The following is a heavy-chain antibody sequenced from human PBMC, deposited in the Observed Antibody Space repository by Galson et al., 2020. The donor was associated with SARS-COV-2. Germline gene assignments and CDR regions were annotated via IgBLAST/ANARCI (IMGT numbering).Heavy chain of an antibody. Sequence: ASVKVSCKASGYTFTGYYMHWVRQAPGQGLEWMGWINPNSGGTNYAQKFQGRVTMTRDTSISTAYMELSRLRSDDTAVYYCATTRGYSYGYYYGKDVWGQGTTVTVSS. CDR2: INPNSGGT. D-gene: IGHD5-18*01. V-gene: IGHV1-2*02. CDR3: ATTRGYSYGYYYGKDV. CDR1: GYTFTGYY. J-gene: IGHJ6*02.